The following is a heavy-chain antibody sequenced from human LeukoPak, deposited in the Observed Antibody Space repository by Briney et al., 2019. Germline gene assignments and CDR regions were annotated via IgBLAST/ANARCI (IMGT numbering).Heavy chain of an antibody. J-gene: IGHJ6*02. CDR2: INPNSGGT. CDR1: GYTFTGYY. V-gene: IGHV1-2*02. Sequence: ASVKVSCKASGYTFTGYYMHWVRQAPGQGLEWMGWINPNSGGTNYAQKFQGRVTMTRDTSISTAYMELSRLRSDDTAVYYCARTHPRSITMVRGVPPPNYGMVVWGQGTTVTVSS. CDR3: ARTHPRSITMVRGVPPPNYGMVV. D-gene: IGHD3-10*01.